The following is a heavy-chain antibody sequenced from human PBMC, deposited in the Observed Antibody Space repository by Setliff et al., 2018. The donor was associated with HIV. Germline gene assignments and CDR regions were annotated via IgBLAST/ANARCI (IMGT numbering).Heavy chain of an antibody. D-gene: IGHD3-9*01. V-gene: IGHV4-39*01. CDR2: LYYSGNA. CDR1: GGSISSSNYY. Sequence: SETLSLTCTVSGGSISSSNYYWGWIRQPPGKGLEWIGSLYYSGNAYYNPSLKSRVTISVDTSENQFSLKLGSVTAADTAVYYCATRNTLRYFEWLNYYYYYMDVWGKGTTVTVS. J-gene: IGHJ6*03. CDR3: ATRNTLRYFEWLNYYYYYMDV.